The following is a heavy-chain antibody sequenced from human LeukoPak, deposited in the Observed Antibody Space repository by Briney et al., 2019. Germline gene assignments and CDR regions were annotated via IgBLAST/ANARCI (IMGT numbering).Heavy chain of an antibody. CDR3: ARHVGYSSSWPDAFDI. V-gene: IGHV5-51*01. D-gene: IGHD6-13*01. J-gene: IGHJ3*02. CDR2: IYPGDSDT. CDR1: GTFFTSYW. Sequence: GASMKISCKGAGTFFTSYWIGWVRQMPGKGLEWMGIIYPGDSDTRYSPSFQGQVTISADKSISTAYLQWSSLKASDTAMYYCARHVGYSSSWPDAFDIWGQGTMVTVSS.